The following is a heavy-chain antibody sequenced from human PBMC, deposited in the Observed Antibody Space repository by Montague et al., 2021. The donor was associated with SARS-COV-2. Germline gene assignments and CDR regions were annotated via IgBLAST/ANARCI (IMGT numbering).Heavy chain of an antibody. CDR1: GGSISSYY. CDR2: IYYSGST. D-gene: IGHD5-12*01. CDR3: ARGSYDPDAFGI. V-gene: IGHV4-59*01. Sequence: SETLSLTCTVSGGSISSYYWSWIRQPPGKGLEWIGYIYYSGSTNYNPSLKSRVTISLDTSKNQLSLKLNSVTAADTAVYYCARGSYDPDAFGIWGQGTMVTVSS. J-gene: IGHJ3*02.